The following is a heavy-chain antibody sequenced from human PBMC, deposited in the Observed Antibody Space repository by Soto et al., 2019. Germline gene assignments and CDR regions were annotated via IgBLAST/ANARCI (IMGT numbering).Heavy chain of an antibody. CDR2: ISYDGSNK. CDR1: GFTFSSYG. J-gene: IGHJ4*02. V-gene: IGHV3-30*18. D-gene: IGHD6-13*01. Sequence: GGSLRLSCAASGFTFSSYGMHWVRQAPGKGLEWVAVISYDGSNKYYADSVKGRFTISRDNSKNTLYLQMNSLRAEDTAVYYCAKDRWYSSSWYPSDYWGQGTLVTVSS. CDR3: AKDRWYSSSWYPSDY.